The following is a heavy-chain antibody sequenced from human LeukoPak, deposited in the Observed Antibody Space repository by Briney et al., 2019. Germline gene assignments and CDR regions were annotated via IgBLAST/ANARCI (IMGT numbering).Heavy chain of an antibody. CDR1: GCTFSSYS. V-gene: IGHV3-21*01. CDR3: AREEHSSSSTVDY. CDR2: SSGSSSYI. D-gene: IGHD6-13*01. J-gene: IGHJ4*02. Sequence: GGSLRLSCAASGCTFSSYSMNWVRQAPGKGLEWVSSSSGSSSYIYYADSVKGRFTISRDNAKNSLYLQMNSLRAEDTAVYYCAREEHSSSSTVDYWGEGTLVTVSS.